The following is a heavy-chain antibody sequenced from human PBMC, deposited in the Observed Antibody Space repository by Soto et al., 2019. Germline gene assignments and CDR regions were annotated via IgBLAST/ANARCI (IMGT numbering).Heavy chain of an antibody. D-gene: IGHD3-10*01. Sequence: QVQLVKSGGGVVQPGRSLRLSCAASGFTFSSYGMHWVRQAPGKGLEWVAVIWYDGSNKYYADSVKGRFTISRDNSKNTLYLQMNSLSAEDTAVYYCARDRSGYVMDVWGQGTTVTVSS. CDR2: IWYDGSNK. J-gene: IGHJ6*02. V-gene: IGHV3-33*01. CDR3: ARDRSGYVMDV. CDR1: GFTFSSYG.